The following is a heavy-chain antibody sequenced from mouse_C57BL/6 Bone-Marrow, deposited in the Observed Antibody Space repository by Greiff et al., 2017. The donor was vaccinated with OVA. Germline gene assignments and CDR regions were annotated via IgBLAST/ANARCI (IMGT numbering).Heavy chain of an antibody. J-gene: IGHJ4*01. CDR3: ARYKVTTVVEDYYAMDY. CDR2: ISNKANGYTT. CDR1: GFTFTDYY. Sequence: EVQLVESGGGLVQPGGSLSLSCAASGFTFTDYYMSWVRQPPGKALEWLGFISNKANGYTTEYSASVKGRFTIYRDNSQSILYLQMHALSAEYSATYYCARYKVTTVVEDYYAMDYWGQGTSVTVSS. V-gene: IGHV7-3*01. D-gene: IGHD1-1*01.